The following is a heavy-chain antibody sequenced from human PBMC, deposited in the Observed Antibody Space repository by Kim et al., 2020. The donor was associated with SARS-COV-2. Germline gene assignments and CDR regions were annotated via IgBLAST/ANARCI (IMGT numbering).Heavy chain of an antibody. V-gene: IGHV3-30-3*01. Sequence: GGSLRLSCAASGFSFSRHAIHWVRQAPGKGLEWVTVVSGDGSSQYYATSVKGLFTISRDNSKNTLYLQMNSLRDEDTAVYYCARESGGYEPLDYWGQGALVTVSS. CDR2: VSGDGSSQ. J-gene: IGHJ4*02. CDR1: GFSFSRHA. D-gene: IGHD5-12*01. CDR3: ARESGGYEPLDY.